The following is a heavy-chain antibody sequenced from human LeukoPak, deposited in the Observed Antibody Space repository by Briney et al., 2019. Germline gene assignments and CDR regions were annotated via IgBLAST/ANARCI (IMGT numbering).Heavy chain of an antibody. J-gene: IGHJ4*02. D-gene: IGHD5-18*01. Sequence: SSETLSLTCAVSGGSISSGGYSWSWIRQPPGKGLEWIGYIYHSGSTYYNPSLKSRVTISVDRSKNQFSLKLSSVTAADTAVYYCARGVIQLWLPYFDYWGQGTLVTVSS. CDR1: GGSISSGGYS. CDR3: ARGVIQLWLPYFDY. CDR2: IYHSGST. V-gene: IGHV4-30-2*01.